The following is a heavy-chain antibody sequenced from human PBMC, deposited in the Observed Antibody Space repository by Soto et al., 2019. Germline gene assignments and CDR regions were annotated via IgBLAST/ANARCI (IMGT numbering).Heavy chain of an antibody. D-gene: IGHD6-13*01. CDR2: IYSSGIT. V-gene: IGHV4-59*08. Sequence: PSETLSLTCTVSDGSINNYYWSWIRQPPGKGLEWIGYIYSSGITNYNPSLKSRVTISVDTSKNQISLRLSSVTAADTAVYYCARHLDIGSAADTLRFDHWGQGTLVTVSS. J-gene: IGHJ4*02. CDR1: DGSINNYY. CDR3: ARHLDIGSAADTLRFDH.